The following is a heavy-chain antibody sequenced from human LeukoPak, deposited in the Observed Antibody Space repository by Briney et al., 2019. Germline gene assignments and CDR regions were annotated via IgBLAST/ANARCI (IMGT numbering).Heavy chain of an antibody. CDR2: IGTNEQRT. J-gene: IGHJ1*01. D-gene: IGHD6-19*01. CDR3: AKDLDSTDLYDNAD. V-gene: IGHV3-23*01. Sequence: PGGSLRLSWVASGFTFSRYAMNWVRQTPGKGLEWVSLIGTNEQRTHYADSVKGRFTISRDNSKNTLFLQMNSLRAEDTAVYYCAKDLDSTDLYDNADWGQGTLVTVSS. CDR1: GFTFSRYA.